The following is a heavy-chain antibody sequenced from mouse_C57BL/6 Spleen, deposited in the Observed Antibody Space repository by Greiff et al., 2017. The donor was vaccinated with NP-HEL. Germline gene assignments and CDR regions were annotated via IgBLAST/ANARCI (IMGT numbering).Heavy chain of an antibody. V-gene: IGHV1-7*01. CDR3: ARGPAQALYAMDY. D-gene: IGHD3-2*02. CDR1: GYTFTSYW. CDR2: INPSSGYT. J-gene: IGHJ4*01. Sequence: QVQLQQSGAELAKPGASVKLSCKASGYTFTSYWMHWVKQRPGQGLEWIGYINPSSGYTKYNQKFKDKATLTADNSSSTAYMHLSSLTYEDSAVYYCARGPAQALYAMDYWGQGTSVTVSS.